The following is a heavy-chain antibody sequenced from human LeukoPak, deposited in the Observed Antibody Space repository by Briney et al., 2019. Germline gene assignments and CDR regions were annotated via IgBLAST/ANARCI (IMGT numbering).Heavy chain of an antibody. D-gene: IGHD4-23*01. J-gene: IGHJ4*02. CDR3: ARDASSYDVGGHSHFDY. CDR2: ISGSGSTI. Sequence: PGGSLRLSRAASGFTFSSYEMNWVRQAPGKGLEWVSYISGSGSTIYYADSVKGRFSMSRDNAKNSLFLQMNSLRVEDTAVYYCARDASSYDVGGHSHFDYWGQGTLVTVSS. V-gene: IGHV3-48*03. CDR1: GFTFSSYE.